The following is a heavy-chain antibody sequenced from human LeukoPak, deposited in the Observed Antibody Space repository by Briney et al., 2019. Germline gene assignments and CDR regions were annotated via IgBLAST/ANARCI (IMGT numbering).Heavy chain of an antibody. J-gene: IGHJ6*02. CDR1: VFTFGSHS. CDR3: AKYSGSYTYCDMDV. D-gene: IGHD1-26*01. Sequence: GGSLRLSCAASVFTFGSHSMTWVRQAPGKGLECGSSISERDCSTYSADSVKGRFPVSRDNHKNSLHRQMNALRAEDTAVYYCAKYSGSYTYCDMDVWGQGTTVSVSS. V-gene: IGHV3-23*01. CDR2: ISERDCST.